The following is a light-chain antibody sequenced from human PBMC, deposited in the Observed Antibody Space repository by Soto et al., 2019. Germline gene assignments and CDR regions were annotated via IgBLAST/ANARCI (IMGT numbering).Light chain of an antibody. CDR3: QSFDSSNHVI. CDR1: SGRIASNY. J-gene: IGLJ2*01. CDR2: EDN. Sequence: NFMLTQPHSVSEPPGKTVTISCSGSSGRIASNYVQWYQQRPGSAPTTVIFEDNQRPSGVPDRFSGSIDSSSNSASLTISGLNTEDEADYYCQSFDSSNHVIFGGGTKLTVL. V-gene: IGLV6-57*02.